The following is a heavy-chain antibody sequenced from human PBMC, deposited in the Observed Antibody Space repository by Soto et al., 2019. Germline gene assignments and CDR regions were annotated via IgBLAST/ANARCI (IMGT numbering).Heavy chain of an antibody. J-gene: IGHJ4*02. Sequence: QVQLQQWGAGLLKPSETLSLTCAVYGGSFSGYYWSWIRQPPGKGLEWIGEINHSGSTNYNPSLKSRVTISVDTSKNQFSLKLSSVTAADTAVYYCARGRDGDYVFDYWGQGTLVTVSS. D-gene: IGHD4-17*01. V-gene: IGHV4-34*01. CDR1: GGSFSGYY. CDR3: ARGRDGDYVFDY. CDR2: INHSGST.